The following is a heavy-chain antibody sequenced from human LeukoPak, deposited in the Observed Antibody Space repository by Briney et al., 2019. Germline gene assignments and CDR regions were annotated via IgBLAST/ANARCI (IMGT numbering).Heavy chain of an antibody. CDR1: GFTXXSYW. V-gene: IGHV3-7*01. CDR2: IKQDGSEK. Sequence: GFTXXSYWMSWVRQAPGKGLEWVANIKQDGSEKYYVDSVKGRFTISRDNAKNSLYLQMNSLRAEDTAVYYCAREVVIRQKDYWGQGTLVTVSS. J-gene: IGHJ4*02. CDR3: AREVVIRQKDY.